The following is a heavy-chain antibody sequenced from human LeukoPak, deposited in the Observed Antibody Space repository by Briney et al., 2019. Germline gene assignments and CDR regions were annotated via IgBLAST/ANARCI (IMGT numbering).Heavy chain of an antibody. CDR3: ARDLKYYYYYGMDV. CDR2: MNPNSGNT. J-gene: IGHJ6*02. CDR1: GYTFTDYY. V-gene: IGHV1-8*02. Sequence: ASVKVSCKASGYTFTDYYMHWVRQAPGQGVEWMGWMNPNSGNTGYAQKFQGRVTMTRNTSISTAYMELSSLRSEDTAVYYCARDLKYYYYYGMDVWGQGTTVTVSS.